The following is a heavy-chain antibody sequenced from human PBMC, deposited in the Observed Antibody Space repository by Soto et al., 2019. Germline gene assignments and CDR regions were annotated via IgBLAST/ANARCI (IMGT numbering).Heavy chain of an antibody. D-gene: IGHD2-15*01. CDR3: ARGGGYVGYCSGGSCQDFDY. Sequence: QVQLVQSGAEVKKPGASVKVSCKASGYTFTSYYMHWVRQAPGQGLEWMGIINPSGGSTSYAQKFQGRVTMTRDTSTSTVYMELGSLRSEDTAVYYCARGGGYVGYCSGGSCQDFDYWGQGTLVTVSS. CDR2: INPSGGST. V-gene: IGHV1-46*01. J-gene: IGHJ4*02. CDR1: GYTFTSYY.